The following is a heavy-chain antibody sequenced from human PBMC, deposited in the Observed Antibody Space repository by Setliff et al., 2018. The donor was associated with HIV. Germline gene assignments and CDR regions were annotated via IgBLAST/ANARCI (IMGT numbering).Heavy chain of an antibody. V-gene: IGHV3-11*01. CDR1: GFTFSDYY. Sequence: GVLRLSCAASGFTFSDYYMSWIRQAPGKGLEWVSYITSSGSTIYYADSVKGRFTISRDNAKSSLYLQMNSLRAEDTAVYFCARWGSGSYERVFDYWGQGMLVTVSS. CDR2: ITSSGSTI. CDR3: ARWGSGSYERVFDY. D-gene: IGHD1-26*01. J-gene: IGHJ4*02.